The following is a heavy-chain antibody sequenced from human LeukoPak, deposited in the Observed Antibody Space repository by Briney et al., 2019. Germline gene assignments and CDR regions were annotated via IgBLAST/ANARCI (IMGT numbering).Heavy chain of an antibody. CDR2: IYYSGST. D-gene: IGHD3-22*01. J-gene: IGHJ4*02. Sequence: LRLSCAASGFTVSSNYMSWIRQHPGKGLEWIGYIYYSGSTYYNPSLKSRVAISVDTSKNQFSLKLSSVTAADTAIYYCARVSSGYYYGDYWGQGTLVTVSS. CDR1: GFTVSSNY. V-gene: IGHV4-31*02. CDR3: ARVSSGYYYGDY.